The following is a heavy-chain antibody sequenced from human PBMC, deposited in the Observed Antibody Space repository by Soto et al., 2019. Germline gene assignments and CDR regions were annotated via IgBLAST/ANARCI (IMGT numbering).Heavy chain of an antibody. D-gene: IGHD2-2*01. CDR3: ARSLVPAAPKRPYYGMDV. CDR1: GFTFSSYG. J-gene: IGHJ6*02. V-gene: IGHV3-33*01. CDR2: IWYDGSNK. Sequence: QVQLVESGGGVVQPGRSLRLSCAASGFTFSSYGMHWVRQAPGKGLEWVAVIWYDGSNKYYADSVKGRFTISRDNSKNTLYLQMNSLRAEDTAVYYCARSLVPAAPKRPYYGMDVWGQGTTFTVSS.